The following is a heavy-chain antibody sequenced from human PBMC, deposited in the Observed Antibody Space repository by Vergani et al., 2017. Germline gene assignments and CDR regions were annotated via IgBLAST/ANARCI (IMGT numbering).Heavy chain of an antibody. CDR1: GFTFSSYA. CDR3: AKRGSSSWYIGFDY. CDR2: ISYDGSNK. D-gene: IGHD6-13*01. J-gene: IGHJ4*02. V-gene: IGHV3-30*18. Sequence: QVQLVESGGGVVQPGRSLRLSCAASGFTFSSYAMHWVRQAPGKGLEWVAVISYDGSNKYYADSVKGRFTISRDNSKNTLYLQMNSLRAEDTAVYYCAKRGSSSWYIGFDYWGQGTLVTVSS.